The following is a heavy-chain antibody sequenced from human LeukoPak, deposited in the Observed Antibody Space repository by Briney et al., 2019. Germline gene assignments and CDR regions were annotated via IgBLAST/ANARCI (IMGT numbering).Heavy chain of an antibody. J-gene: IGHJ4*02. D-gene: IGHD3-10*01. CDR2: ISYDGSNK. CDR3: ARVSITMVRGVIGPYYFDS. V-gene: IGHV3-30*04. CDR1: GFTFSTYA. Sequence: GGSLRLSCAASGFTFSTYAMHWVRQAPGKGLEWVALISYDGSNKNFADSVKGRFTISRDNSKNTLYLQMNTLSTEDTAVYYCARVSITMVRGVIGPYYFDSWGQGTLVTVSS.